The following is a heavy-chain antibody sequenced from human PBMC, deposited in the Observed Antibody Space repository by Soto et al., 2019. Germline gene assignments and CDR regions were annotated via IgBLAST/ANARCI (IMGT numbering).Heavy chain of an antibody. Sequence: SETLSLTCTVSGGSISSYYWSWIRQPPGKGLEWIGYISYSGSAYYNPSLKSRVTISVDTSKNQFSLKVNSVTAAVTAVYYCARRMQNYYTMGVWGQGTTVTVSS. V-gene: IGHV4-59*12. J-gene: IGHJ6*02. CDR3: ARRMQNYYTMGV. D-gene: IGHD2-15*01. CDR1: GGSISSYY. CDR2: ISYSGSA.